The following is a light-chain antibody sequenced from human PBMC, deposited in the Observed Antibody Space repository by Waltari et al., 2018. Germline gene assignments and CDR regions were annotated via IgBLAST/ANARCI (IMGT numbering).Light chain of an antibody. J-gene: IGKJ4*01. CDR2: KAS. CDR3: QQYDSLPVS. Sequence: DSQLTQSPSTLPASVADRVTMTCRASNYVKNNLAWYQQKPGQPPKVVIHKASRLESGGPSRFSGSGFGTEFTLTVSSPQPGDFATYYCQQYDSLPVSFGGGTKVEIK. CDR1: NYVKNN. V-gene: IGKV1-5*03.